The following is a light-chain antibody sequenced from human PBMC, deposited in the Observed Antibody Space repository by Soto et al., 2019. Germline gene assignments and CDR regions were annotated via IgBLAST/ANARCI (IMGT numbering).Light chain of an antibody. V-gene: IGLV2-14*02. Sequence: QSALAQPASVSGSPGQSITISCTGTSGFVGSFSLVSWYQQHPGKAPKVMISEGHRRPSGVPDRFSGSKSGNTASLTISGLQAEDEADYYCSSYTSSSPYVFGTGTKVTVL. J-gene: IGLJ1*01. CDR3: SSYTSSSPYV. CDR1: SGFVGSFSL. CDR2: EGH.